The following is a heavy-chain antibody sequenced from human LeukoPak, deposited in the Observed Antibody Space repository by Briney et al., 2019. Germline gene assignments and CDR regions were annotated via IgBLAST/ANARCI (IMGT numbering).Heavy chain of an antibody. CDR2: INPNSGGT. CDR1: GYTFTSYG. J-gene: IGHJ6*02. CDR3: ARYMNDILTGYYAMDV. Sequence: ASVKVSCKASGYTFTSYGISWVRQAPGQGLEWMGWINPNSGGTNYAQKFQGWVTMTRDTSISTAYMELSRLRSDDTAVYYCARYMNDILTGYYAMDVWGQGTTVTVSS. D-gene: IGHD3-9*01. V-gene: IGHV1-2*04.